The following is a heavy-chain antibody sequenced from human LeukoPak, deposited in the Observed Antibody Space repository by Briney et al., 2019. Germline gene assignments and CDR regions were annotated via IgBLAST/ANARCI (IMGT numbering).Heavy chain of an antibody. Sequence: PSETLSLTCTVSGGSISSYYWSWIRQPPGKGLEWIGDIYYSGSTNYNPSLKSRVTISVDTSKNQFSLKLSSVTAADTAVYYCARATTVTTWSFDPRGPGTLVTVSS. CDR1: GGSISSYY. J-gene: IGHJ5*02. D-gene: IGHD4-17*01. V-gene: IGHV4-59*01. CDR2: IYYSGST. CDR3: ARATTVTTWSFDP.